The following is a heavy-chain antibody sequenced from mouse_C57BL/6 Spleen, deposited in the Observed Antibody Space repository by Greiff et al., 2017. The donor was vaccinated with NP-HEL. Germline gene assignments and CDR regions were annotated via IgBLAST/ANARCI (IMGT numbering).Heavy chain of an antibody. CDR2: ISSGSSTI. CDR3: AVLGRAY. Sequence: EVKLVESGGGLVKPGGSLKLSCAASGFTFSDYGMHWVRQAPEKGLEWVAYISSGSSTIYYADTVKGRFTISRDNSKNTLFLQMTSLRSEDTAMYYCAVLGRAYWGQGTLVTVSA. J-gene: IGHJ3*01. V-gene: IGHV5-17*01. CDR1: GFTFSDYG. D-gene: IGHD4-1*01.